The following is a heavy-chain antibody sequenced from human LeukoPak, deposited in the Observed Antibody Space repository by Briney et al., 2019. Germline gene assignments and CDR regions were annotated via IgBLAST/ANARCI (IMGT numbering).Heavy chain of an antibody. J-gene: IGHJ5*02. Sequence: ASVKVSCKASGYTFTSYGISWVRQAPGQGLEWMGWISAYNGNTNYAQKLQGRVTMTTDTSTSTAYMELRSLRSDDTAVYYCARELAVTGVNWFDPWGQGTLVTVSS. CDR2: ISAYNGNT. CDR3: ARELAVTGVNWFDP. CDR1: GYTFTSYG. D-gene: IGHD6-19*01. V-gene: IGHV1-18*01.